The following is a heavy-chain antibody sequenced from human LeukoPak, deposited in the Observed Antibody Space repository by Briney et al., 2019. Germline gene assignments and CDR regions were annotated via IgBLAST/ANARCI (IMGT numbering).Heavy chain of an antibody. J-gene: IGHJ6*02. Sequence: SETLSLTCTVSGGSISSYYWSWIRQPPGKGLEWIGYIYYSGSTYYNPSLKSRVTISVDTSKNQFSLKLSSVTAADTAVYYCARDTVVPAANDYYGMDVWGQGTTVTVSS. CDR2: IYYSGST. CDR3: ARDTVVPAANDYYGMDV. V-gene: IGHV4-59*12. D-gene: IGHD2-2*01. CDR1: GGSISSYY.